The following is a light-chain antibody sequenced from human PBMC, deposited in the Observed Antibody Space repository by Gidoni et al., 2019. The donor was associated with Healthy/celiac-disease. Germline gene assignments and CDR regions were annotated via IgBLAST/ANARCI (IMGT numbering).Light chain of an antibody. J-gene: IGKJ1*01. Sequence: QMTQSPSSLSASVGDRVTIPCRASQSISSYLEWYQQKPGKAPKILIYAASSLQSGGPSRFSGSGSGTDFTLTISSLLAADFVTVYCRQSYSTSRTFGQGTKVEIK. CDR1: QSISSY. CDR2: AAS. CDR3: RQSYSTSRT. V-gene: IGKV1-39*01.